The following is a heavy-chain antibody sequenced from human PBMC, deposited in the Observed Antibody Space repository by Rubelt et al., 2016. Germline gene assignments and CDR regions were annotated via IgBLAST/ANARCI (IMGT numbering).Heavy chain of an antibody. V-gene: IGHV1-18*01. CDR2: ISAYNGNT. D-gene: IGHD5-24*01. CDR1: GYTFTSYG. CDR3: ARVVRGEMATKYYFDY. Sequence: QVQLVQSGAEVKKPGASVKVSCKASGYTFTSYGISWVRQAPGQGLEWMGWISAYNGNTNYAQKLQGRVTMTTDTSKSTAYMELRSLGSDDTAVYYCARVVRGEMATKYYFDYWGQGTLVTVSS. J-gene: IGHJ4*02.